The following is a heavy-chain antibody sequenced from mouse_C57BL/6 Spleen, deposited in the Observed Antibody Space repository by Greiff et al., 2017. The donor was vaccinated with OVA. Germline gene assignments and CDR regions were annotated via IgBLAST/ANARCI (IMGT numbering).Heavy chain of an antibody. CDR3: ARNYDYDCYFDV. CDR1: GYTFTSYW. CDR2: IDPNGGGN. V-gene: IGHV1-72*01. J-gene: IGHJ1*03. D-gene: IGHD2-4*01. Sequence: QVQLKQSGAELVKPGASVKLSCKASGYTFTSYWMHWVKQRPGRGLEWIGRIDPNGGGNKYNEKFKSKATLTVDKPSSTADMQLRSLTSEDSSVEYCARNYDYDCYFDVWGTGTTVTVSS.